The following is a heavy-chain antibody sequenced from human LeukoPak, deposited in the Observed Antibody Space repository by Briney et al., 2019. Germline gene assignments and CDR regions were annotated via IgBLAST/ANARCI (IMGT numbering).Heavy chain of an antibody. J-gene: IGHJ4*02. Sequence: PSETLSLTCAVYGGSFSGYYWNWIRQPPGKGLEWIGFIYHSGSTYYNPSLKSRVTISVDRSKDQFSLKLSSVTAADTAVYYCAQDDSSGLQNWGQGTLVTVSS. CDR1: GGSFSGYY. V-gene: IGHV4-34*01. D-gene: IGHD3-22*01. CDR2: IYHSGST. CDR3: AQDDSSGLQN.